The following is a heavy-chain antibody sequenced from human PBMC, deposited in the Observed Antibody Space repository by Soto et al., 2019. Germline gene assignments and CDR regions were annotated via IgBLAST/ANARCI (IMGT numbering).Heavy chain of an antibody. CDR3: ARDRWGSFSFDS. J-gene: IGHJ5*01. Sequence: QVQLVQSGAEVKKPGSSVKVSCKASGGVFRNYAINWVRQAPGQGLEWMGGIIPVFGTADYPQKFQGRVTITADESTTTAYMELTSLKTEDAAVYFCARDRWGSFSFDSRGHGTLVTVAS. D-gene: IGHD3-16*01. V-gene: IGHV1-69*01. CDR1: GGVFRNYA. CDR2: IIPVFGTA.